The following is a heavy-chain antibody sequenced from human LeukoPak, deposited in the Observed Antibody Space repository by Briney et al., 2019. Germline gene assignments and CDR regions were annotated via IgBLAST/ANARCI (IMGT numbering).Heavy chain of an antibody. J-gene: IGHJ4*01. CDR3: AREGFYYFVF. CDR2: IKQDGSEK. Sequence: GGSLRLSCAASGFIFNNNFMSWVRQVPGKGLEWVANIKQDGSEKTYVDSVKGRFTIFRDNAKNLLYLQMNSLRAEDTAVYYCAREGFYYFVFWGQGALVTVAS. V-gene: IGHV3-7*01. CDR1: GFIFNNNF.